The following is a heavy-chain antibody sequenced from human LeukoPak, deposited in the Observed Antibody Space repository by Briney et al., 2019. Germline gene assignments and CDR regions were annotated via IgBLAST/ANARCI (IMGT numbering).Heavy chain of an antibody. CDR2: ISYDGSNK. CDR3: AKDRWDIVVVQMDV. CDR1: GFTFSSYA. Sequence: GGSLRLSCAASGFTFSSYAMHWVRQAPGKGLEWVAVISYDGSNKYYADSVKGRFTISRDNSKNTLYLQMNSLRAEDTAVYYCAKDRWDIVVVQMDVWGQGTTVTVSS. D-gene: IGHD2-2*01. J-gene: IGHJ6*02. V-gene: IGHV3-30-3*01.